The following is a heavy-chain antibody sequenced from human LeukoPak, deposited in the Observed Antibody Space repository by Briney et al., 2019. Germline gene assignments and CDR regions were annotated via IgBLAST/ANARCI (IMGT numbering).Heavy chain of an antibody. CDR1: GLTFSNYG. V-gene: IGHV3-30*03. Sequence: PGGSLRLSCAAAGLTFSNYGIHWVRQAPGKGLEWVAVISKDGSNKDYADSVRGRFIISRDNSKNTLYLQMNSLRAEDTAVYYCARDRSGIYDAFDIWGQGTMVTVSS. CDR3: ARDRSGIYDAFDI. D-gene: IGHD1-14*01. CDR2: ISKDGSNK. J-gene: IGHJ3*02.